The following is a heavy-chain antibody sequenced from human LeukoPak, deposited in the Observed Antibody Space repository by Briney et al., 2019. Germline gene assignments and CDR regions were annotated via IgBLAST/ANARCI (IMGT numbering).Heavy chain of an antibody. CDR3: ARGSPFQE. V-gene: IGHV4-39*01. J-gene: IGHJ1*01. Sequence: SETLSLTCTVSGGSIYSSSYYCGWIRQPPGKGLEWIGSIYYSGSTYYNPSLKSRVTISGDTSKNQFSLELSPVTAADEAVYYCARGSPFQEWGQGTLVTVSS. CDR1: GGSIYSSSYY. CDR2: IYYSGST.